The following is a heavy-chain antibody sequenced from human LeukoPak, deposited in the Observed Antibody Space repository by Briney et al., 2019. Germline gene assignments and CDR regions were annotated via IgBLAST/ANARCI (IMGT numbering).Heavy chain of an antibody. Sequence: QSGGSLRLSCAASGFTFSSYEMNWVRQAPGKGLEWVSYISSSGSTIYYADSVKGRFTISRDNAKNSLYLQMNSLRAEDTAVYYCARGELELRGYFDYWGQGTLVTVSS. CDR1: GFTFSSYE. CDR2: ISSSGSTI. D-gene: IGHD1-7*01. CDR3: ARGELELRGYFDY. V-gene: IGHV3-48*03. J-gene: IGHJ4*02.